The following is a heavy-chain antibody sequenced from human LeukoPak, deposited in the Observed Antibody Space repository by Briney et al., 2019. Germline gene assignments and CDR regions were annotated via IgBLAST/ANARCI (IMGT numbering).Heavy chain of an antibody. CDR1: GFTFSSYA. Sequence: GGSLRLSCAASGFTFSSYAMSWVRQAPGKGLEWVAVIWYDGSNKYYADSVKGRFTISRDNSKNTLYLQMNSLRAEDTAVYYCARDRRAFDIWGQGTMVTVSS. CDR2: IWYDGSNK. J-gene: IGHJ3*02. V-gene: IGHV3-33*08. CDR3: ARDRRAFDI.